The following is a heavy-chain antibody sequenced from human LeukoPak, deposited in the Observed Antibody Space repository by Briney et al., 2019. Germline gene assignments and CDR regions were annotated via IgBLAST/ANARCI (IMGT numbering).Heavy chain of an antibody. Sequence: GGSLRLSCPASRFTFSRYGFHWVRQAPAKGLEWVAFISDSGGDKWYADSVKGRLTISRDKSKNTVNLQMSSLRVEDTALYYCARDGGSESYAFDYWGQGTQVTVSS. CDR2: ISDSGGDK. D-gene: IGHD3-10*01. V-gene: IGHV3-30*02. J-gene: IGHJ4*02. CDR3: ARDGGSESYAFDY. CDR1: RFTFSRYG.